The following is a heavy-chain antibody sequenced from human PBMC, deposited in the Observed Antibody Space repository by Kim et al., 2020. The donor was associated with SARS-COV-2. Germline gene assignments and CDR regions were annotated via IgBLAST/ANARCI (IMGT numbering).Heavy chain of an antibody. J-gene: IGHJ6*03. Sequence: GGSLRLSCAASGFTFSSYEMNWVRQAPGKGLEWVSYISSSGSTIYYADSVKGRFTISRDNAKNSLYLQMNSLRAEDTAVYYCARNLPYCSSTSCYIGYYYYYMDVWGKGTTVTVSS. V-gene: IGHV3-48*03. CDR1: GFTFSSYE. D-gene: IGHD2-2*02. CDR2: ISSSGSTI. CDR3: ARNLPYCSSTSCYIGYYYYYMDV.